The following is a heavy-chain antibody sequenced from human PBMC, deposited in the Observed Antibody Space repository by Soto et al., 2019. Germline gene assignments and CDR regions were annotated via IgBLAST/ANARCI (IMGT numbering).Heavy chain of an antibody. CDR1: GYIFGVYV. V-gene: IGHV3-49*03. J-gene: IGHJ4*01. CDR3: SGYVTCGRVIVSHLDY. Sequence: SMGLSSTASGYIFGVYVMSRFRQATKKGHEWVGFIRSKANGGTTKYAASVKVRFTISRDDSKSITYLQMNSLKTEDTAVYYFSGYVTCGRVIVSHLDYRRNGSLVIVSS. CDR2: IRSKANGGTT. D-gene: IGHD3-16*02.